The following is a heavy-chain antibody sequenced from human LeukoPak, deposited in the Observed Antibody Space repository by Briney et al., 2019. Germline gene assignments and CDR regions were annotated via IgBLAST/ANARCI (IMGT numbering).Heavy chain of an antibody. J-gene: IGHJ5*02. CDR3: ARDPFYSSSS. Sequence: SETLSLTCTVSGGSISSYYWSWIRQPPGKGLEWIGYIYYSGSTNYNPSLKSRVTISVDTSKNQFSLKLSSVTAADTAVYYCARDPFYSSSSWGQRTLVTVSS. D-gene: IGHD6-13*01. CDR2: IYYSGST. V-gene: IGHV4-59*01. CDR1: GGSISSYY.